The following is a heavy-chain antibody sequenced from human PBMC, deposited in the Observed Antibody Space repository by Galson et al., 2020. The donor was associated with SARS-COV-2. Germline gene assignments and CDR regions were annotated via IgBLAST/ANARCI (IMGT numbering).Heavy chain of an antibody. V-gene: IGHV4-34*01. CDR3: ASAPAFQDLLLFIVYRLSDLSGNWFDS. D-gene: IGHD1-26*01. J-gene: IGHJ5*01. Sequence: PSDTLTLTCAVSGGSFNDYYWSWIRQSPGKGLEWIGGITHSGITNYNPTLKSRATISVDTSKNQVSLRLNSVTAADTSVYYRASAPAFQDLLLFIVYRLSDLSGNWFDSWGQGIQVTVSS. CDR2: ITHSGIT. CDR1: GGSFNDYY.